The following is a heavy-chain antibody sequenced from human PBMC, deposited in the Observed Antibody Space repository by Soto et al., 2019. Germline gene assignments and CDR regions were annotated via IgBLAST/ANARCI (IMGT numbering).Heavy chain of an antibody. CDR2: ISGSGGSI. CDR3: AKVHGSGNYHNFPDY. CDR1: GFTFSSYA. D-gene: IGHD3-10*01. J-gene: IGHJ4*02. Sequence: PGGSLRLSCAASGFTFSSYAISWVRQAPGPGLGWVSLISGSGGSIYYAGSVKGRFTSARDNSKNTLYLQMNSLRAEDTAVYYCAKVHGSGNYHNFPDYWGQGTLVTVSS. V-gene: IGHV3-23*01.